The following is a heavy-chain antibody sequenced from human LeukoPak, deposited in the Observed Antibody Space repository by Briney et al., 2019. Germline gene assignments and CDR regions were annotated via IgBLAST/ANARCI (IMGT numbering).Heavy chain of an antibody. J-gene: IGHJ3*02. D-gene: IGHD6-13*01. Sequence: SQTLSLTCAVSGGSISSGGYSWSWIRQPPGKGLEWIGYIYHSGSTYYNPSLKSRVTISVDRSKNQFSLKLSSVTAADTAVYYCARSRIAAAGDAAFDIWGQGTMVTVSS. CDR1: GGSISSGGYS. CDR2: IYHSGST. CDR3: ARSRIAAAGDAAFDI. V-gene: IGHV4-30-2*01.